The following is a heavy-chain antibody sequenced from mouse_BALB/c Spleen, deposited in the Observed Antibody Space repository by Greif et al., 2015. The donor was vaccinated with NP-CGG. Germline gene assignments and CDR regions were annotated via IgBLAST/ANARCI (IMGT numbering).Heavy chain of an antibody. CDR2: ISSGGSYT. Sequence: EVQGVESGGGLVKPGGSLKLSCAASGFTFSSYAMSWVRQTPEKRLEWVATISSGGSYTYYPDSVKGRFTISRDNAKNTLYLQMSSLRSEDTAMYYCALYYGRPFFDYWGQGTTLTVSS. V-gene: IGHV5-9-3*01. J-gene: IGHJ2*01. CDR1: GFTFSSYA. D-gene: IGHD2-1*01. CDR3: ALYYGRPFFDY.